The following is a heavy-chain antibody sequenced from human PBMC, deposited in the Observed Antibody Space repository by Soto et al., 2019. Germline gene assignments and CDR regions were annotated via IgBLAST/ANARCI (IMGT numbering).Heavy chain of an antibody. CDR2: ISHGGST. J-gene: IGHJ4*02. CDR3: AREVSGIQAFDY. V-gene: IGHV4-4*02. D-gene: IGHD1-20*01. CDR1: GGSINSSYW. Sequence: QVQLQESGPGLVKPSETLSLTCVVSGGSINSSYWWNWVRQPPGKGLEWIGEISHGGSTNFNPSLRTRATNSVDKSKNHLSLKLDSVTAADTAVYYCAREVSGIQAFDYWGQGTLVTVSS.